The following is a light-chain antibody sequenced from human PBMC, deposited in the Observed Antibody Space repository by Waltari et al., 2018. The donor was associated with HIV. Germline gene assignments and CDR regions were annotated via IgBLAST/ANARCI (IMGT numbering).Light chain of an antibody. J-gene: IGLJ2*01. CDR2: EVN. CDR1: SSDIGASDY. Sequence: QSALTQPPSASGSPGQSVPISCTGTSSDIGASDYVSWSQQHPGKAPKLIISEVNKRASGFPDRFSVSKSGNTASLTVSGLQAEDEADYYCSSDVPTKNFCVIFGGGTKLTVL. V-gene: IGLV2-8*01. CDR3: SSDVPTKNFCVI.